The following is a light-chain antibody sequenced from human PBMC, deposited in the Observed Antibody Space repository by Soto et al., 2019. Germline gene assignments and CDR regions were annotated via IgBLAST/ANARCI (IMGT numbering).Light chain of an antibody. Sequence: ENVLTQSPVTLSLSPGERATLSCRASQSVTSNKVAWFQQKPGQAPRLLIRAASSRATGIPDRFSGSGSATDFTLTISRLEHEDFAVYYCQQYGSPPPYTFGQGTKLEIK. J-gene: IGKJ2*01. CDR1: QSVTSNK. CDR2: AAS. CDR3: QQYGSPPPYT. V-gene: IGKV3-20*01.